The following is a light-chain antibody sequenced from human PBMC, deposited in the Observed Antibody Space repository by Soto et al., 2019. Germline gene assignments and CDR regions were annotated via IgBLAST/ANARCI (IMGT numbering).Light chain of an antibody. J-gene: IGKJ1*01. CDR1: EGVGSS. V-gene: IGKV1-5*01. Sequence: MTQSPATPSVSPGVRVSLSCRAREGVGSSLAWYQQKPGQAPRVLIYDASSLQSGVPSRFSGSGSGTEFTLTISSLQPDDFATYYCQQYNSYSLTFGQGTKVDIK. CDR3: QQYNSYSLT. CDR2: DAS.